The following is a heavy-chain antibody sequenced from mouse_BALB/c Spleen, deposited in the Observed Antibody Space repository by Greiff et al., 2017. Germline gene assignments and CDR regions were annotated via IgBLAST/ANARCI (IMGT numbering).Heavy chain of an antibody. CDR3: ARGGGRRGYAMDY. J-gene: IGHJ4*01. CDR1: GFSLTGYG. Sequence: VQLQQSGPGLVAPSQSLSITCTVSGFSLTGYGVNWVRQPPGKGLEWLGMIWGDGSTDYNSALKSRLSISKDNSKSQVFLKMNSLQTDDTARYYCARGGGRRGYAMDYWGQGTSVTVSS. D-gene: IGHD2-12*01. CDR2: IWGDGST. V-gene: IGHV2-6-7*01.